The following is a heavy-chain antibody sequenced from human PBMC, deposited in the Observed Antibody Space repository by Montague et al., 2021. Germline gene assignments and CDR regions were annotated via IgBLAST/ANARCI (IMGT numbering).Heavy chain of an antibody. D-gene: IGHD1-26*01. CDR3: ARRGIVGEGRRGYFYAMDV. CDR2: VNERGSS. Sequence: SETLSLTCAVSGGSFSVCSWTWIRQSPGNRLEWVGEVNERGSSNFNPSLKSRLTISVDTTNKHHSLILRSVTAADTAVYDCARRGIVGEGRRGYFYAMDVWGQGTPVIVSS. CDR1: GGSFSVCS. J-gene: IGHJ6*02. V-gene: IGHV4-34*01.